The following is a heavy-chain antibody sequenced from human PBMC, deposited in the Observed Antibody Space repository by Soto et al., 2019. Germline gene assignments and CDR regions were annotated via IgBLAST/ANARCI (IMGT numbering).Heavy chain of an antibody. D-gene: IGHD6-13*01. J-gene: IGHJ5*02. CDR3: ARHPERIAQIGWFDP. CDR2: ISSSSTI. V-gene: IGHV3-48*01. Sequence: HPGGSLRLSCASSGFTFSSYSMNWVRQAPGKGLEWVSYISSSSTIYYADSVKGRFTISRDNAKNSLYLQMNSLRAEDTAVYYCARHPERIAQIGWFDPWGQGTLVTVSS. CDR1: GFTFSSYS.